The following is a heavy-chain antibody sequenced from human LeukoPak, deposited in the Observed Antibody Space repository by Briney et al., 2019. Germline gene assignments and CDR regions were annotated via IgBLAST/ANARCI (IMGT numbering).Heavy chain of an antibody. J-gene: IGHJ4*02. V-gene: IGHV4-59*01. CDR2: IYYSGST. CDR1: GFTFSSYA. D-gene: IGHD1-26*01. Sequence: GSLRLSCAASGFTFSSYAMSWIRQPPGKGLEWIGYIYYSGSTNYNPSLKSRVTISVDTSKNQFSLKLSSVTAADTAVYYCARVTGATPNFDYWGQGTLVTVSS. CDR3: ARVTGATPNFDY.